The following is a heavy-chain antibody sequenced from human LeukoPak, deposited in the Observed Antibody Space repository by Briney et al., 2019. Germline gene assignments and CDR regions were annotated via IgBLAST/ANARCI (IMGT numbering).Heavy chain of an antibody. CDR3: ARGRARPDYYYMDV. D-gene: IGHD3-10*01. J-gene: IGHJ6*03. Sequence: SQTLSLTCTVSDGSISSGSYYWSWIRQPAGKGLEWIGRIYTSGSTNYNPSLKSRVTISVDTSKNQFSLKLSSVTAADTAVYYCARGRARPDYYYMDVWGKGTTVTVSS. CDR1: DGSISSGSYY. CDR2: IYTSGST. V-gene: IGHV4-61*02.